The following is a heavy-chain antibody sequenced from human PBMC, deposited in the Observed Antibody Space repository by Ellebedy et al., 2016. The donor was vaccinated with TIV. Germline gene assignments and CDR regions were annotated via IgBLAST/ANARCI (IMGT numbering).Heavy chain of an antibody. CDR2: IRYDGSNT. CDR1: GFTFSAYG. CDR3: AGLWFGDSPRDNSDY. V-gene: IGHV3-30*02. Sequence: GESLKISCAASGFTFSAYGMHWVRQAPGKGLEWVTYIRYDGSNTYYADSVKGRFTISRDNSKNTLFLEMNSLRAEDTAIYYCAGLWFGDSPRDNSDYWGRGTLVTVSS. D-gene: IGHD3-10*01. J-gene: IGHJ4*02.